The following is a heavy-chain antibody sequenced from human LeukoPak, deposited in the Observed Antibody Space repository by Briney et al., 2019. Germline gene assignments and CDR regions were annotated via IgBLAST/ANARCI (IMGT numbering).Heavy chain of an antibody. Sequence: SGTLSLTCAVSGDSISRSRWWSWVRQLPEKGLEWIGSTRHNVNTHYNPSLKSRVTVSIDTSENQFSLKLTSVTAADTAVYYCAREDWGSYLYWGQGTLVTVSS. CDR3: AREDWGSYLY. J-gene: IGHJ4*02. CDR1: GDSISRSRW. V-gene: IGHV4-4*02. D-gene: IGHD3-16*02. CDR2: TRHNVNT.